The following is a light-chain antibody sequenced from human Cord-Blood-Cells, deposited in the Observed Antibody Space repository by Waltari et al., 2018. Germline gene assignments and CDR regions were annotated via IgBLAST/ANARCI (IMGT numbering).Light chain of an antibody. Sequence: EIVMTQSPATLSVSPGERATLSCRASQSVSSNLAWYQQKPGQAPRLLIYGASTRATGSPARFSGSGSGTEVTLTISSLQSEDFAVYYCQQYNNWPRTFGQGTKVEIK. CDR3: QQYNNWPRT. V-gene: IGKV3-15*01. CDR1: QSVSSN. J-gene: IGKJ1*01. CDR2: GAS.